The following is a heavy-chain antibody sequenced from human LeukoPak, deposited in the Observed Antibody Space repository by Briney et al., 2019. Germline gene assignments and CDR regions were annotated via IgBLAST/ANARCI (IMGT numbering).Heavy chain of an antibody. Sequence: SETLSLTCTVSGGSISSGGYSWSWIRQHPEKGLGWIGYIYYSGSTYYNPSLKSRVTIPVDTSKNQFSLKLSSVTAADTAVYYCASSMEWLLGPHAFDIWGQGTMVTVSS. J-gene: IGHJ3*02. CDR1: GGSISSGGYS. CDR2: IYYSGST. D-gene: IGHD3-3*01. CDR3: ASSMEWLLGPHAFDI. V-gene: IGHV4-31*03.